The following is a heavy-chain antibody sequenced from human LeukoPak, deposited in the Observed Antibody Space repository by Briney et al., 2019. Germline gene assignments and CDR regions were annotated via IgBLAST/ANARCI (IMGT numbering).Heavy chain of an antibody. CDR1: GFTFSSDS. Sequence: AGGSLRLSCPASGFTFSSDSMNCVRQAPGKGLEWVSSISSSSSYIYYADSVKGRLTISRDNAKNSLYLQMNSLRAEDTAVYYCARGPVVVGTLGGFDPWGQGTLVTVSS. D-gene: IGHD1-26*01. CDR3: ARGPVVVGTLGGFDP. CDR2: ISSSSSYI. V-gene: IGHV3-21*01. J-gene: IGHJ5*02.